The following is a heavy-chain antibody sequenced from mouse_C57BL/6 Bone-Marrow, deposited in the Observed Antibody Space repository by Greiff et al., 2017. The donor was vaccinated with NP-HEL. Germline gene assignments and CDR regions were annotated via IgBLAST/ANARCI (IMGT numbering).Heavy chain of an antibody. Sequence: EVQGVESGGDLVKPGGSLKLSCAASGFTFSSYGMSWVRQTPDKRLEWVATISSGGSYTYYPDSVKGRFTISRDNAKNTLYLQMSSLKSEDTAMYYCASYDGYYPYYFDYWGQGTTLTVSS. J-gene: IGHJ2*01. CDR1: GFTFSSYG. CDR2: ISSGGSYT. D-gene: IGHD2-3*01. CDR3: ASYDGYYPYYFDY. V-gene: IGHV5-6*01.